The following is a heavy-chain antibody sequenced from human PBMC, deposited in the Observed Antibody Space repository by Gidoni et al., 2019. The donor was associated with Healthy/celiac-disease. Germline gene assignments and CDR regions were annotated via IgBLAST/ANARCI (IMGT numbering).Heavy chain of an antibody. D-gene: IGHD2-2*01. J-gene: IGHJ6*03. V-gene: IGHV5-51*03. CDR1: GYSFTSYC. Sequence: EVQLVQSGAQVKQPGESLTIYCKGSGYSFTSYCIGWVRQMPGKGLEWMVIIDPGDSDTRYSPSFQGQVSISADKSIRTASLHWSSLKASDTAMYYCASRAVVPAEYYSYYYMDVWGKGTTVTVSS. CDR3: ASRAVVPAEYYSYYYMDV. CDR2: IDPGDSDT.